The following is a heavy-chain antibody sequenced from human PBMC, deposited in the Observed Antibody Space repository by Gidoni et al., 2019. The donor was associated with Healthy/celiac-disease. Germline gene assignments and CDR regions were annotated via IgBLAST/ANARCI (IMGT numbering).Heavy chain of an antibody. J-gene: IGHJ4*02. V-gene: IGHV3-21*01. CDR3: AREVFGGYDYDY. CDR2: ISSSSSYI. CDR1: GCTFSSYS. D-gene: IGHD5-12*01. Sequence: EVQLVESGGGLVKPGGSLSLPCAASGCTFSSYSMNWVRQAPGKGLEWVSSISSSSSYIYYADSVKGRFTISRDNAKNSLYLQMNSLRAEDTAVYYCAREVFGGYDYDYWGQGTLVTVSS.